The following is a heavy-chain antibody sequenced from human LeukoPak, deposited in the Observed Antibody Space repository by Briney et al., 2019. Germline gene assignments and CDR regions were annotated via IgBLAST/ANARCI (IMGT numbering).Heavy chain of an antibody. J-gene: IGHJ4*02. CDR2: IYYSGST. CDR3: ARGEISEFDY. V-gene: IGHV4-39*01. CDR1: GGSISSSSYY. D-gene: IGHD3-16*02. Sequence: SETLSLTGTVSGGSISSSSYYWGWIRQPPGKGLEWIGSIYYSGSTYYNPSLKSRVTISVDTSKNQFSLKLSSVTAADTAVYYCARGEISEFDYWGQGTLVTVSS.